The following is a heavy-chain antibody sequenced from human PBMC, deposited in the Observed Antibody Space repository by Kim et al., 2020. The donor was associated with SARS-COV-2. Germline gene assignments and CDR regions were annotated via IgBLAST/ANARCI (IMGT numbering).Heavy chain of an antibody. CDR3: ASGYDSPLDFDY. J-gene: IGHJ4*02. V-gene: IGHV3-64D*09. D-gene: IGHD5-12*01. CDR1: GFTFSSYA. CDR2: ITSNGGST. Sequence: GGSLRLSCSASGFTFSSYAMHWVRQAPGKGLEYVSAITSNGGSTYYADSVKGRFTISRDNSKNTLYLQMSSLRAEDTAVYYCASGYDSPLDFDYWGQGTLVTVSS.